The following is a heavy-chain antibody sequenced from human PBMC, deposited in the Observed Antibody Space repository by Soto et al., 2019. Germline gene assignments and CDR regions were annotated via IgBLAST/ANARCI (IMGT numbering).Heavy chain of an antibody. Sequence: SETLSLTCTVSGGSISSGGYYWSWIRQHPGRGLEWIGYIYYSGSTYYNPSLKSRVTISVDTSKNQFSLKLSSVTAADTAVYYCARGIAAAVFGYWGQGTLVTVSS. V-gene: IGHV4-31*02. CDR3: ARGIAAAVFGY. CDR1: GGSISSGGYY. J-gene: IGHJ4*02. CDR2: IYYSGST. D-gene: IGHD6-13*01.